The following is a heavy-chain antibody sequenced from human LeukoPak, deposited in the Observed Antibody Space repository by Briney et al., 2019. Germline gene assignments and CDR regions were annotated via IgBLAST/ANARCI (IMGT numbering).Heavy chain of an antibody. CDR3: ARVDCGGGSCYSDYWFDP. Sequence: SETLSLTCTVSGGSISSYYWSWIRQPPGKGLEWIGYIYYSGSTNYNPSLKSRVTISVDTSKNQFSLKLSSVTAADTAVYYCARVDCGGGSCYSDYWFDPWGQGTLVTVSS. J-gene: IGHJ5*02. CDR2: IYYSGST. CDR1: GGSISSYY. V-gene: IGHV4-59*01. D-gene: IGHD2-15*01.